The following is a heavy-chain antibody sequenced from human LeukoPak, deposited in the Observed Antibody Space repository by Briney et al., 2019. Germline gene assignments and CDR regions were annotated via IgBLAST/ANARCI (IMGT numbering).Heavy chain of an antibody. CDR2: ISSSSSYI. CDR1: GFTFSSYS. CDR3: ARDIGSAVPVYMDV. D-gene: IGHD6-25*01. V-gene: IGHV3-21*01. J-gene: IGHJ6*03. Sequence: GGSLRLSCVASGFTFSSYSMNWVRQAPGKGLEWVSSISSSSSYIYSADSVKGRFTISRDNAKNSLYLQMNSLRAEDTAIYYCARDIGSAVPVYMDVWGKGTTVTVSS.